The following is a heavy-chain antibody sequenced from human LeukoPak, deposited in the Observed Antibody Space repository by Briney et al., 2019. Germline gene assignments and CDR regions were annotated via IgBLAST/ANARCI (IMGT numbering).Heavy chain of an antibody. J-gene: IGHJ5*02. CDR1: GGSISSCY. CDR3: ARDQRWSGYDSGWSWFDP. Sequence: SETLSLTCTVSGGSISSCYWSWIRQPAGKGLEWIGRIYTSGSTNYNPSLKSRVTMSVDTSKNQFSLKLSSVTAADTAVYYCARDQRWSGYDSGWSWFDPWGQGTLVTVSS. CDR2: IYTSGST. V-gene: IGHV4-4*07. D-gene: IGHD5-12*01.